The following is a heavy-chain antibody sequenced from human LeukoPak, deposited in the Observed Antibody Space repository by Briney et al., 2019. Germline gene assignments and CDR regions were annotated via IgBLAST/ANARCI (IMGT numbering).Heavy chain of an antibody. J-gene: IGHJ6*03. D-gene: IGHD3-10*01. CDR2: VLSDGSDQ. CDR3: ARVSKPGWFDYYYMDV. CDR1: GFTFSSYE. Sequence: PGGSLRLSCAASGFTFSSYEMKWVRQAPGKGLEWLAVVLSDGSDQYYGDSVQGRFTVSRDNSKNTLYLQMDNLRFEDTAVYYCARVSKPGWFDYYYMDVWGKGTTVIVSS. V-gene: IGHV3-30*04.